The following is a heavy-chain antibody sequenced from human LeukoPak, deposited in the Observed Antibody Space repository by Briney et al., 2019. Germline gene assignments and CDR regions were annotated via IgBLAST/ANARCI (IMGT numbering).Heavy chain of an antibody. J-gene: IGHJ3*02. CDR2: ISSSSSYI. CDR3: TTAYLTYYDFWSGYLDAFDI. V-gene: IGHV3-21*01. CDR1: GFTFSSYS. D-gene: IGHD3-3*01. Sequence: GGSLRLSCAASGFTFSSYSMNWVRQAPGKGLEWVSSISSSSSYIYYADSVKGRFTISRDNAKNSLYLQMNSLRAEDTAVYYCTTAYLTYYDFWSGYLDAFDIWGQGTMVTVSS.